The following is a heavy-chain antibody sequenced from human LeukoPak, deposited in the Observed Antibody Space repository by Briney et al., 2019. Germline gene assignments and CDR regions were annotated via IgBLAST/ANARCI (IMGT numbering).Heavy chain of an antibody. J-gene: IGHJ5*02. D-gene: IGHD3-10*01. CDR2: ISSSGTII. CDR1: GFTFSSCE. V-gene: IGHV3-48*03. CDR3: ARDSNYYGSGSYFDP. Sequence: GGSLRLSCAASGFTFSSCEMNWVRQTPGKGLEWVSYISSSGTIIHYADSVKGRFTISRDNANNSVSLQMSSLTAEDTAVYYCARDSNYYGSGSYFDPWGQGTLVTVSS.